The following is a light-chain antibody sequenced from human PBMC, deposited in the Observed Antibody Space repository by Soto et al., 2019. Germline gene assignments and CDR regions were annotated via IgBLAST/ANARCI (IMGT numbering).Light chain of an antibody. Sequence: EVVLTQSPATLSLSPGERATLSCRASQTVSNTYLSWYQQKPGQAPRLLIFGSSDRATGIPDRFSGSGSGTDFTLTISRLEPEDFAVYYCQQYGSSPPYTFGQGTKLEIK. V-gene: IGKV3-20*01. CDR1: QTVSNTY. CDR3: QQYGSSPPYT. J-gene: IGKJ2*01. CDR2: GSS.